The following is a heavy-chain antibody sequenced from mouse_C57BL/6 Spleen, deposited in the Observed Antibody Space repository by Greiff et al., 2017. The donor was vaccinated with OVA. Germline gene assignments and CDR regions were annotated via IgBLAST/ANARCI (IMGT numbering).Heavy chain of an antibody. CDR1: GYTFTDYY. V-gene: IGHV1-76*01. J-gene: IGHJ4*01. Sequence: QVQLKESGAELVRPGASVKLSCKASGYTFTDYYINWVKQRPGQGLEWIARIYPGSGNTYYNEKFKGKATLTAEKSSSTAYMQLSSLTSEDSAVYFCARRPTGGAMDYWGQGTSVTVSS. CDR3: ARRPTGGAMDY. D-gene: IGHD4-1*02. CDR2: IYPGSGNT.